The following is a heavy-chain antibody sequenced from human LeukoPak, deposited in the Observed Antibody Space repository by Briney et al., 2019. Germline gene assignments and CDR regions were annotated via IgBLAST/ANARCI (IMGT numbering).Heavy chain of an antibody. CDR1: GYTFTSYD. D-gene: IGHD3-10*01. J-gene: IGHJ4*02. Sequence: ASVKVSCKASGYTFTSYDINWVRQATGQGLGWMGWMNPNSGNTGYAQKFQGRVTITRNTSISTAYMELSSLRSEDTAVYYCARDLWFGELTRFDYWGQGTLVTVSS. CDR2: MNPNSGNT. V-gene: IGHV1-8*03. CDR3: ARDLWFGELTRFDY.